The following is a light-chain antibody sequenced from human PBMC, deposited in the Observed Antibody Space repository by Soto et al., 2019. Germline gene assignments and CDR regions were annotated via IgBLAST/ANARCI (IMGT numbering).Light chain of an antibody. CDR3: QQHGSSQP. J-gene: IGKJ1*01. CDR2: GAS. CDR1: QTVSSNY. Sequence: EIVLTQSPGTLSLSPGERDTLSCRASQTVSSNYLAWYQQKPGQAPRLLIYGASSRDTGIPDRSSGSGSGTDFTLTISRLEPEEFAVYYCQQHGSSQPFGQGTKVEIK. V-gene: IGKV3-20*01.